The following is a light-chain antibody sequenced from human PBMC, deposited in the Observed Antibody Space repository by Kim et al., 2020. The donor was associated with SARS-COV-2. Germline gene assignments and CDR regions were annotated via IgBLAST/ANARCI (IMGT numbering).Light chain of an antibody. J-gene: IGLJ3*02. CDR2: NTN. CDR3: LLYYGGAQLV. CDR1: TGAVTSAYS. Sequence: GGTVTLTCASSTGAVTSAYSPNWFQQKPGQAPRALIYNTNNRHSWTPARFSGSLLGGKAALTLSGVQSEDEADYYCLLYYGGAQLVLGGGTQLTVL. V-gene: IGLV7-43*01.